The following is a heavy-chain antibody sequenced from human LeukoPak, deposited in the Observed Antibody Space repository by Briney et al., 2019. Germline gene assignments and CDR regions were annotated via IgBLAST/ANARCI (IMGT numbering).Heavy chain of an antibody. J-gene: IGHJ6*03. CDR3: AKDAGIVATAVDDYYMDV. CDR1: GFTFSSYG. D-gene: IGHD5-12*01. Sequence: GGSLRLSCAASGFTFSSYGMHWVRQAPGKGLEWVAVISYDGSSKYYAGSVKGRFTISRDNSKNTLYLQMNSLRAEDTAVYYCAKDAGIVATAVDDYYMDVWGKGTTVTVSS. V-gene: IGHV3-30*18. CDR2: ISYDGSSK.